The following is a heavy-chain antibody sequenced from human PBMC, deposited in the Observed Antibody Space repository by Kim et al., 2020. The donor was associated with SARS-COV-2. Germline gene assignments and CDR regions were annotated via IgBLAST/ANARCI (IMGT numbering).Heavy chain of an antibody. CDR3: ARDARRYYFDY. J-gene: IGHJ4*02. CDR2: T. Sequence: TSYHPSLTSRVTISVDTSKNQFSLKLSSVTAADTAVYYCARDARRYYFDYWGQGTLGTVSS. V-gene: IGHV4-31*02.